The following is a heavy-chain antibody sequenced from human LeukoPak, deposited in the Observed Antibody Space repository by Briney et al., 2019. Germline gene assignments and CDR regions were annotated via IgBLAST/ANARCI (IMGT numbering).Heavy chain of an antibody. CDR3: AKDSPWSSCGWYYFDY. J-gene: IGHJ4*02. V-gene: IGHV3-9*01. Sequence: PGGSLRLSCAASGFTFDDYAMHWVRQAPGKGLEWVSGISWNSGSIGYADSVKGRFTISRDNAKNSLYLQMNSLRAEDTALYYCAKDSPWSSCGWYYFDYWGQGTLVTVSS. CDR2: ISWNSGSI. CDR1: GFTFDDYA. D-gene: IGHD6-19*01.